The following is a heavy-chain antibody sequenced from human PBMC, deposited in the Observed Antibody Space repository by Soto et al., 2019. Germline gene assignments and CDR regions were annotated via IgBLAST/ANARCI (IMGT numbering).Heavy chain of an antibody. CDR3: AKDLQPSNSLAGYFDY. CDR2: IGGDGDNT. D-gene: IGHD5-18*01. V-gene: IGHV3-23*01. CDR1: GFTFNNYA. J-gene: IGHJ4*02. Sequence: EVQLLESGGGLVQPGGSLRLSCAASGFTFNNYAMSWVRQAPGKGLEWISSIGGDGDNTYYADSVTGRFTISRDNSRNTLFLQMNSLRAEDRAVYYCAKDLQPSNSLAGYFDYWGQGTLLTVSS.